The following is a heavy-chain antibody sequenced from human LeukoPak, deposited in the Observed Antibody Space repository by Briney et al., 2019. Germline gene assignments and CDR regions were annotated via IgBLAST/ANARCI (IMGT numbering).Heavy chain of an antibody. CDR3: VKDSNSGSYFDY. V-gene: IGHV3-11*06. CDR2: ISTSGSST. D-gene: IGHD3-10*01. Sequence: GGSLRLSCAASGFTFSDYYMSWIRQAPGKGPEWVSYISTSGSSTNYADSVKGRFTISRDNSRNTLHLQMSSLRVEDTAVYYCVKDSNSGSYFDYWGQGTLVTVSS. CDR1: GFTFSDYY. J-gene: IGHJ4*02.